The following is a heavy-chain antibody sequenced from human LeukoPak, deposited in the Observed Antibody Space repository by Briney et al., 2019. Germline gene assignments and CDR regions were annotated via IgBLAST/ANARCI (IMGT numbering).Heavy chain of an antibody. J-gene: IGHJ6*03. CDR1: GGTFSSYA. Sequence: GSSVKVSCKASGGTFSSYAISWVRQAPGQGLEWMGGIIPIFGTANYAQKFQGRVTITTDESMSTAYMELSSLRSEDTAVYYCARIRRVPAAMVYYYYYYMDVWGRGTTVTVSS. D-gene: IGHD2-2*01. V-gene: IGHV1-69*05. CDR2: IIPIFGTA. CDR3: ARIRRVPAAMVYYYYYYMDV.